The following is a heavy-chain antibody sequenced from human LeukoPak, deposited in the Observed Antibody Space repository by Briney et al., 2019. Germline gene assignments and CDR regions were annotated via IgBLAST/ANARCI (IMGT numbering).Heavy chain of an antibody. D-gene: IGHD2-2*01. V-gene: IGHV5-51*01. J-gene: IGHJ4*02. Sequence: GESLKISCKGSGYSFTSHWIGWVRQMPGKGLEWMGIIYPGDSDTRYSPSFQGQVTISADKSISTAYLQWSSLKASDTAMYYCARFGVYCSSTSCWVDYWGQGTLVTVSS. CDR3: ARFGVYCSSTSCWVDY. CDR1: GYSFTSHW. CDR2: IYPGDSDT.